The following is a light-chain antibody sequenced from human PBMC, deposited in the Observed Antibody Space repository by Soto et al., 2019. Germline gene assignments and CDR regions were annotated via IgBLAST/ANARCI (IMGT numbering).Light chain of an antibody. J-gene: IGKJ3*01. V-gene: IGKV1-27*01. CDR3: QNYNTFSRFT. CDR2: SAS. Sequence: DIQMTQSPSSLSASVGDRVTITCRASQGISIYLAWYQQKPGKVPKLLIYSASTLQSGVPSRYSGSGYDTDFTLTISSLQPQDVATYYCQNYNTFSRFTFGPGTKVDIK. CDR1: QGISIY.